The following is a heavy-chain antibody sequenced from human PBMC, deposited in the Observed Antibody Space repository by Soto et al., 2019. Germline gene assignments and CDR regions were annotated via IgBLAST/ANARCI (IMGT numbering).Heavy chain of an antibody. CDR2: IYWDDDK. Sequence: GSGPTLVNPTQTLTLTCTFSGFSLSTNGVAVGWIRQPPGKALEWLALIYWDDDKRFSPSLKSRLTIAKDTSKNQVVLTMTNVDPVDTATYYCAHSQYCSITSCSVVSWFGPWGQGTLVTVSS. V-gene: IGHV2-5*02. CDR1: GFSLSTNGVA. CDR3: AHSQYCSITSCSVVSWFGP. D-gene: IGHD2-2*01. J-gene: IGHJ5*02.